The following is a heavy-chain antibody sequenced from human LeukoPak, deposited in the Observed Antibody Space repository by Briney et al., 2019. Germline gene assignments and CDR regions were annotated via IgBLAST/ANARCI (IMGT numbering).Heavy chain of an antibody. CDR2: IYHSGST. CDR3: ARQVLEWLLPAFDY. V-gene: IGHV4-38-2*01. D-gene: IGHD3-3*01. Sequence: SETLSLTCAVSGYSISSGYYWGWIRQPPGKGLEWIGSIYHSGSTYYNPSLKSRVTISVDTSKNQFSLKLSSVTAADTAVYYCARQVLEWLLPAFDYWGQGTLVTVSS. CDR1: GYSISSGYY. J-gene: IGHJ4*02.